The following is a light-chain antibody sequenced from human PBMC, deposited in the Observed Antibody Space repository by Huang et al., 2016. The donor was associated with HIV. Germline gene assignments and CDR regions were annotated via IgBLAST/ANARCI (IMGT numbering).Light chain of an antibody. J-gene: IGKJ2*01. V-gene: IGKV1-5*03. CDR2: KAS. CDR1: PSRSGW. CDR3: QQLHNSPYT. Sequence: DIQMTQSPSTLSASIGDRVTITCLASPSRSGWLAWYQQRPWNAPNLLISKASSLQSGVQPRFSGSGSGTEFILTISSLQPDDFATYYCQQLHNSPYTFGQGTKLEI.